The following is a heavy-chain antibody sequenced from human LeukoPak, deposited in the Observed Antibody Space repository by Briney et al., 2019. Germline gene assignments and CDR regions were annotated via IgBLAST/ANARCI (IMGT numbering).Heavy chain of an antibody. CDR3: VRSRTFDY. CDR2: VNIGGSST. CDR1: GFTFSTYW. D-gene: IGHD2-8*01. J-gene: IGHJ4*02. V-gene: IGHV3-74*01. Sequence: PGGSLRLSCAASGFTFSTYWMHWVRQPPGKGLVWVSRVNIGGSSTSYADSVKGRFTISRDNAKNTVYLQMNSLRADDTALYYCVRSRTFDYWGQGTLVTVSS.